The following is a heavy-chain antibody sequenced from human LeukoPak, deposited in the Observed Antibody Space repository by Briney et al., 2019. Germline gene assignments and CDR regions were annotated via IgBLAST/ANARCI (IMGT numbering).Heavy chain of an antibody. V-gene: IGHV3-48*01. J-gene: IGHJ6*02. CDR2: ISSSSSTI. D-gene: IGHD3-10*01. Sequence: GGSLRLSCAASGFTFSSYSMNWVRQAPGKGLEWVSYISSSSSTIYYADSVKGRFTISRDNAKNSVYLQMNSLRAEDTAVYYCARGAWFGELLFGDYYYYGMDVWGQGTTVTVSS. CDR1: GFTFSSYS. CDR3: ARGAWFGELLFGDYYYYGMDV.